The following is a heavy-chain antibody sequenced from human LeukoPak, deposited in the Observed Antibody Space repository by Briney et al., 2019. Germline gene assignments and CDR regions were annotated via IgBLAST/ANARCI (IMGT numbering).Heavy chain of an antibody. J-gene: IGHJ4*02. D-gene: IGHD3-10*01. CDR1: GFTFNTNA. CDR3: ARVWLGESALNL. CDR2: ISYDGSNK. Sequence: GGSLRLSCVASGFTFNTNAMNWVRQAPGKGLEWVAVISYDGSNKYYADSVKGRFTISRDNSKNTLYLQMNSLRAEDTAVYYCARVWLGESALNLWGQGTLVTVSS. V-gene: IGHV3-30*04.